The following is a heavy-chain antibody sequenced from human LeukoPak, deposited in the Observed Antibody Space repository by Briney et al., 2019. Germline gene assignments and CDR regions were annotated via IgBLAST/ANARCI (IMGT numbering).Heavy chain of an antibody. CDR3: AKSHSLGNDAFDI. J-gene: IGHJ3*02. V-gene: IGHV3-30*02. CDR2: IRYDGSNK. Sequence: PGGSLRLSCAASGFTFSSYGMHWVRQAPGKGLEWVAFIRYDGSNKYYADSVEGRFTISRDNSKNTLYLQMNSLRAEDTAVYYCAKSHSLGNDAFDIWGQGTMVTVSS. CDR1: GFTFSSYG.